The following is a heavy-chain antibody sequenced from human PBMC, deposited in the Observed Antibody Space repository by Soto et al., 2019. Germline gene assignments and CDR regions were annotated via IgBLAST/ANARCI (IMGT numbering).Heavy chain of an antibody. J-gene: IGHJ6*03. V-gene: IGHV4-59*08. CDR3: ARHPERGGYHYYMDV. Sequence: SETLSLTCTVSGGSMSSYDWSWVRQPPGKGLEWIGYVYYSGSTYYNPSLKSRVTISVDTSKNQFSLKLSSVTAADTAVYYCARHPERGGYHYYMDVWGKGTTVTVSS. D-gene: IGHD1-1*01. CDR1: GGSMSSYD. CDR2: VYYSGST.